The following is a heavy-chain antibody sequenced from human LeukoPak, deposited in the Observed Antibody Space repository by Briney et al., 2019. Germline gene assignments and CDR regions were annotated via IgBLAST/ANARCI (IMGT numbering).Heavy chain of an antibody. V-gene: IGHV3-30*01. CDR2: ISFDATKE. Sequence: GGSLRLSCAASGFTFSNYAMHWVRQAPGKGLEWVAVISFDATKEYFGKSVKGRFTISRDNSKATLYLQMHRLRIEDTALYFCARFKVGTNTTQKNAFDIWGRGTEVAASS. CDR3: ARFKVGTNTTQKNAFDI. J-gene: IGHJ3*02. CDR1: GFTFSNYA. D-gene: IGHD1-1*01.